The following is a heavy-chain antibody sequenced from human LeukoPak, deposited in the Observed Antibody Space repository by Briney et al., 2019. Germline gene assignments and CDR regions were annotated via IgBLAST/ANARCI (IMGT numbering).Heavy chain of an antibody. Sequence: GASVKVSCKASGYTFTSYGISWVRQAPGQGLEWMGWISAYNGNTNYAQKLQGRVTMTTDTSTSTAYMELRSLRSDDTAVYYCARHLGAGDDYIVEYFQHWGQGTLVTVSS. V-gene: IGHV1-18*01. CDR3: ARHLGAGDDYIVEYFQH. D-gene: IGHD5-24*01. J-gene: IGHJ1*01. CDR1: GYTFTSYG. CDR2: ISAYNGNT.